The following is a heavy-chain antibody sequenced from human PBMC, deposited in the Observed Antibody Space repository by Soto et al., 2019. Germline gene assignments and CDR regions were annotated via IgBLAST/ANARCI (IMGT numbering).Heavy chain of an antibody. V-gene: IGHV4-59*08. J-gene: IGHJ5*02. D-gene: IGHD2-15*01. CDR1: GGSISSYY. CDR2: IYYSGST. CDR3: ARLAHCSGGSCYFSLGWFDP. Sequence: SETLSLTCTVSGGSISSYYWSWIRQPPGKGLEWIGYIYYSGSTNYNPSLKSRVTISVDTSKNQFSLKLSSVPAADTAVYYCARLAHCSGGSCYFSLGWFDPWGQGTLVTVSS.